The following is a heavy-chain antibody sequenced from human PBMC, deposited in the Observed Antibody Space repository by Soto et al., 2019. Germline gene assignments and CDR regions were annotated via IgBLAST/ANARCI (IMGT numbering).Heavy chain of an antibody. V-gene: IGHV4-39*01. CDR1: GGSISSSSYY. J-gene: IGHJ4*02. D-gene: IGHD1-26*01. CDR3: ARRRIVVTTNFDY. Sequence: SETLSLTCNVSGGSISSSSYYWGWIRQPPGKGLEWIGNIFHTGSTYYNPSLKSRVTISVGTSKNQFSLKLGSVTATDTAVYYCARRRIVVTTNFDYWGQGTLVTVSS. CDR2: IFHTGST.